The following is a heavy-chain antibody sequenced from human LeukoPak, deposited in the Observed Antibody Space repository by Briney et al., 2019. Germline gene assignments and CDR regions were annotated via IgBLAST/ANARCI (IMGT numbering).Heavy chain of an antibody. CDR1: GFTFSSYA. V-gene: IGHV3-30*04. CDR2: ISYDGSNK. CDR3: AREVVGASYFDY. Sequence: GRSLRLSCAASGFTFSSYAMHWLRQAPGKGLEWVAVISYDGSNKYYADSVKGRFTISRDNSKNTLYLQMNSLRAEDTAVYYCAREVVGASYFDYWGQGTLVTVSS. D-gene: IGHD1-26*01. J-gene: IGHJ4*02.